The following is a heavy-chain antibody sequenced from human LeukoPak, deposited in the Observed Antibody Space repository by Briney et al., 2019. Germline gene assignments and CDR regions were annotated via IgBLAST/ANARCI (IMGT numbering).Heavy chain of an antibody. Sequence: SETLSLTCTVSGGSISSYYWSWIRQPAGKGLEWIGRIYTSGSTNYNPSLKSRVTMSVDTSKNQFSLKLSSVTAADTAVYYCARDQPSTRFGGLQPFDPWGQGTLVTVSS. CDR1: GGSISSYY. J-gene: IGHJ5*02. D-gene: IGHD3-10*01. V-gene: IGHV4-4*07. CDR3: ARDQPSTRFGGLQPFDP. CDR2: IYTSGST.